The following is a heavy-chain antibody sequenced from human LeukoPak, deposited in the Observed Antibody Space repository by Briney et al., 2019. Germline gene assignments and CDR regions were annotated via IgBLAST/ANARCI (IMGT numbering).Heavy chain of an antibody. D-gene: IGHD1-26*01. CDR2: IYSDGVT. Sequence: GGSLRLSCAASGFIVNSYAMSWVRQAPGKGLAWVSLIYSDGVTQYADSVKGRFTISRDNSKNTLYLQMNSLRAEDTAVYYCARDSGSYYFDYWGQGTLVTVSS. V-gene: IGHV3-66*02. J-gene: IGHJ4*02. CDR1: GFIVNSYA. CDR3: ARDSGSYYFDY.